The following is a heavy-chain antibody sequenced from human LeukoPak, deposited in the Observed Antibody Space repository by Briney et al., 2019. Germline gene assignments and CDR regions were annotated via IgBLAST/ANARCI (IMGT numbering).Heavy chain of an antibody. D-gene: IGHD3-10*01. CDR1: GYTFTNSY. J-gene: IGHJ5*02. CDR2: INLNNGGT. CDR3: ARTAGGSGRWGDNWFDP. V-gene: IGHV1-2*02. Sequence: ASVKVSCKASGYTFTNSYMHWVRQAPGQGLEWFGWINLNNGGTNHAQKFQGRVTMTSDTSIRTAYMELSSLRFDDTAVYYCARTAGGSGRWGDNWFDPWGQGTLVTVSS.